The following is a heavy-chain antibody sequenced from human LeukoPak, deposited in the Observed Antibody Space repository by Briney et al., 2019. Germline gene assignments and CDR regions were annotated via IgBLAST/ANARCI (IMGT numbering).Heavy chain of an antibody. Sequence: ASVKVSCKTSGYTSDFMKYGDAWVRQAPGQGLEWMGWINPDSGHANYAQKFQGRVTMTTHTSTSTAYMELGSLRSEDTAVYYCARELWSGNYNVWGQGTLVTVSS. CDR1: GYTSDFMKYG. V-gene: IGHV1-18*01. CDR2: INPDSGHA. D-gene: IGHD3-3*01. CDR3: ARELWSGNYNV. J-gene: IGHJ4*02.